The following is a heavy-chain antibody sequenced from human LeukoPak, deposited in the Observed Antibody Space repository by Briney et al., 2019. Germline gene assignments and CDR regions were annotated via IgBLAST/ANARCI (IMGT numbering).Heavy chain of an antibody. D-gene: IGHD6-13*01. CDR2: ISSNGGST. CDR1: GFTFSSYA. CDR3: VRPLTGYSSEGHYFDY. V-gene: IGHV3-64D*09. Sequence: GGSLRLSCSASGFTFSSYAMHWVRQAPGKGLEYVSAISSNGGSTYYADSVEGRFTISRDNSKNTLYLQMSSLRAEDTAVYYCVRPLTGYSSEGHYFDYWGQGTLVTVSS. J-gene: IGHJ4*02.